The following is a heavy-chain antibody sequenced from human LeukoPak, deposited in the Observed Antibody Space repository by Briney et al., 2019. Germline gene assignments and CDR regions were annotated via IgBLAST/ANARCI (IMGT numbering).Heavy chain of an antibody. CDR1: GFTFSSYA. CDR3: AKGADSSGYFGRGYADYFDY. D-gene: IGHD3-22*01. J-gene: IGHJ4*02. Sequence: PAGGSLRLSCAASGFTFSSYAMSWVRQAPGKGLEWVSAISGSGGSTYYADSVKGRFTISRDNSKNTLYLQMNSLRAEDTAVYYCAKGADSSGYFGRGYADYFDYWGQRTLVTVSS. V-gene: IGHV3-23*01. CDR2: ISGSGGST.